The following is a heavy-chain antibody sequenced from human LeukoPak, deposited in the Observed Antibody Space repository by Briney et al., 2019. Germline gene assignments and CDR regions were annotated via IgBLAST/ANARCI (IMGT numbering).Heavy chain of an antibody. Sequence: GGSLRLSCTVSGFTLSSYEMSWIRQAPGKGLEWVSSIDYSGGSSYYADSVKGRFTISREDSKNTLYLQMNSLRAEDTAVYYCASEAPLWRSGTPREAFDIWGQGTMVIVSS. CDR2: IDYSGGSS. D-gene: IGHD3-3*01. CDR1: GFTLSSYE. J-gene: IGHJ3*02. V-gene: IGHV3-23*01. CDR3: ASEAPLWRSGTPREAFDI.